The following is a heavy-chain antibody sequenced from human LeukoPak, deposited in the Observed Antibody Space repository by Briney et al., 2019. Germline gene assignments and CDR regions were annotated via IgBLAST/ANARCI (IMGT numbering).Heavy chain of an antibody. CDR3: ARGVYIAAAQYGY. CDR2: IYYNGTT. J-gene: IGHJ4*02. CDR1: GGSISSYY. D-gene: IGHD6-13*01. V-gene: IGHV4-59*01. Sequence: SETLSLTCTVSGGSISSYYWSWIRQPPGKGLEWIGYIYYNGTTNYNPSLKSRVTISVDTSKNQFSLKLSSVTAADTAVYYCARGVYIAAAQYGYWGQGTLVTVPS.